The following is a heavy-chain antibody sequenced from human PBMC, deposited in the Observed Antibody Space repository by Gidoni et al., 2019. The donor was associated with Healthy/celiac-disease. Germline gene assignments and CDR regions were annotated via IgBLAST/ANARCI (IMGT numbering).Heavy chain of an antibody. CDR1: GSTFTSYD. J-gene: IGHJ4*02. V-gene: IGHV1-8*01. CDR2: KNPNSGNT. D-gene: IGHD3-10*01. CDR3: ARGGYYGSGKFNY. Sequence: QVQLVQSGAEVKKPGASVNVSCKASGSTFTSYDINWVRQATGQGLEWMGWKNPNSGNTGYAQKFQGRVTMARNTSLSTAYMELSSLRSADTSVYYCARGGYYGSGKFNYWGQGTLVTVSS.